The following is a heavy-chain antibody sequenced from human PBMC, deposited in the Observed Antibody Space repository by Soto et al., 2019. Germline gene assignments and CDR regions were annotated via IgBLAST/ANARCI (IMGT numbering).Heavy chain of an antibody. CDR2: LYGSGDT. CDR1: GFTVGAKY. J-gene: IGHJ5*02. V-gene: IGHV3-66*01. CDR3: AKAILQWQKVEWFDH. Sequence: EVKLVESGGGLVQPGGSLRLSCAASGFTVGAKYMSWVRQAPGKGLEWVSVLYGSGDTYYEDSVGGRLTTSRDSSKNTLYLQMNSLRLDDTGVYYCAKAILQWQKVEWFDHWGKGALVSVSS. D-gene: IGHD6-19*01.